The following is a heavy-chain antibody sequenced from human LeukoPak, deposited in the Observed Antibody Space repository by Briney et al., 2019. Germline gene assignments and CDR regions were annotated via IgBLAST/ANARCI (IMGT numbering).Heavy chain of an antibody. CDR1: GFTFSGYW. J-gene: IGHJ6*03. CDR3: ARAQGPKVNFLTKKYYYYMDV. CDR2: IKQDGSEK. D-gene: IGHD4-17*01. V-gene: IGHV3-7*01. Sequence: GGSLRLSFAASGFTFSGYWMSWVRQAPGKGLKWVANIKQDGSEKYYVDSVKGRFTISRDNAKNSLYLQMNSLRAEDTAVYYCARAQGPKVNFLTKKYYYYMDVWGKGTTVTISS.